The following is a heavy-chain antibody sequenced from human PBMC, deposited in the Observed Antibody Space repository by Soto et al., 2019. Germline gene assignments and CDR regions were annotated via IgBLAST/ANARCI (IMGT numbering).Heavy chain of an antibody. Sequence: PSETLSLTCTVSGGSISSSSYYWGWIRQPPGKGLEWIGSIYYSGSTYYNPSLKSRVTISVDTSKNQFSLKLSSVTAADTAVYYCARHKADSGWSSVNGFDPWGQGTLVTVSS. CDR1: GGSISSSSYY. D-gene: IGHD6-19*01. V-gene: IGHV4-39*01. CDR2: IYYSGST. CDR3: ARHKADSGWSSVNGFDP. J-gene: IGHJ5*02.